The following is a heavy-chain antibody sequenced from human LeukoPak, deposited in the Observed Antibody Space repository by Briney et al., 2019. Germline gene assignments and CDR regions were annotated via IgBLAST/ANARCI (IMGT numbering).Heavy chain of an antibody. CDR3: ARAHDTYYYDSSGYYGDWFDP. CDR1: GFTFSDYY. D-gene: IGHD3-22*01. J-gene: IGHJ5*02. Sequence: GGSLRLSCAASGFTFSDYYMSWIRQAPGKGLEWVSYISSSGSTIYYADSVKGRFTISRDNAKNSLYLQMNSLRADDTAVYYCARAHDTYYYDSSGYYGDWFDPWGQGTLVTVSS. V-gene: IGHV3-11*01. CDR2: ISSSGSTI.